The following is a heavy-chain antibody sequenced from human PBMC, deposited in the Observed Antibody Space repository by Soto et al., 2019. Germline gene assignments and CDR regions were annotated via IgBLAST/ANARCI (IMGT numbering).Heavy chain of an antibody. CDR3: ARVGGSSRGYYYYGMDV. V-gene: IGHV3-33*01. CDR1: GFTFSSYG. CDR2: IWYDGSNK. J-gene: IGHJ6*02. Sequence: HPGGSLRLSCAASGFTFSSYGMHWVRQAPGKGLEWVAVIWYDGSNKYYADSVKGRFTISRDNSKNTLYLQMNSLRAEDTAVYYCARVGGSSRGYYYYGMDVWGQGTTVTVSS. D-gene: IGHD6-13*01.